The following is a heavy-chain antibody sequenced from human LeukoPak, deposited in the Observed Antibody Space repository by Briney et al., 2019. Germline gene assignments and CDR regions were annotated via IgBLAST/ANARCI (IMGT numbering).Heavy chain of an antibody. CDR3: ARNYGVPSYYFDF. V-gene: IGHV4-59*12. Sequence: PSETLSLTCTVSGGSISSYYWSWIRQPPGKGLEWIGYIYYSGSTNYNPSLKSRVTISVDKSKNQFSLNLSSVTAADTAVYYCARNYGVPSYYFDFWGQGTLVTISS. CDR2: IYYSGST. D-gene: IGHD4-17*01. J-gene: IGHJ4*02. CDR1: GGSISSYY.